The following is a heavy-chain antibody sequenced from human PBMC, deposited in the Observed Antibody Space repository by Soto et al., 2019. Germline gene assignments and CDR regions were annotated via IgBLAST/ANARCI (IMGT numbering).Heavy chain of an antibody. D-gene: IGHD3-22*01. Sequence: GESLKISCKGSGYSFAGYWITWVRQKPGKGLEWMGRIDPSDSQTYYSPSFRGHVTVSVTKSITTVFLQWSSLRASDTAMYYCARQIYDSDTGPNFQYYFDSWGQGTPVTVSS. CDR3: ARQIYDSDTGPNFQYYFDS. CDR2: IDPSDSQT. CDR1: GYSFAGYW. J-gene: IGHJ4*02. V-gene: IGHV5-10-1*01.